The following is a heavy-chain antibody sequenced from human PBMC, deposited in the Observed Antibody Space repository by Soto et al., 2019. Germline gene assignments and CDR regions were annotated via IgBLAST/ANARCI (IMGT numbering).Heavy chain of an antibody. J-gene: IGHJ6*02. CDR3: ASDGGRIAAAGTYYYYYGMDV. Sequence: GASVKVSCKASGYTFTSYYIHWVRQAPGQGLEWMGLINPSGGSTSYAQKFQGRVTMTRDTSTSTVYMELSSLRSEDTAVYYCASDGGRIAAAGTYYYYYGMDVWGQGTTVTVSS. CDR2: INPSGGST. V-gene: IGHV1-46*01. CDR1: GYTFTSYY. D-gene: IGHD6-13*01.